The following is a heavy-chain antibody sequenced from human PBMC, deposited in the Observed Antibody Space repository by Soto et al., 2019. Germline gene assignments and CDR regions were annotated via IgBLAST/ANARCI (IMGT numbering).Heavy chain of an antibody. CDR2: ISAYNGNT. CDR1: GYTFTSYG. Sequence: QVQLVQSGAEVKKPGASVKVSCKASGYTFTSYGISWVRQAPGQGLEWMGWISAYNGNTNYAQKLRGRGTMTTDTSTSTAYMELRRLRSDDTAVYYWARSPMVRGVMGYWGQGTLVTVSS. CDR3: ARSPMVRGVMGY. D-gene: IGHD3-10*01. J-gene: IGHJ4*02. V-gene: IGHV1-18*01.